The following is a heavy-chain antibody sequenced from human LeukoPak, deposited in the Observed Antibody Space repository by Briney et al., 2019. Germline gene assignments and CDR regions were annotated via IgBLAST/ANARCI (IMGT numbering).Heavy chain of an antibody. CDR2: INPNSGGT. D-gene: IGHD5-12*01. J-gene: IGHJ4*02. CDR3: ARKRGYSGYDPVGDFDY. CDR1: GYTFTGYY. V-gene: IGHV1-2*02. Sequence: ASVKVSCKASGYTFTGYYMHWVRQAPGQGLEWMGWINPNSGGTNYAQKFQGRVTMTRDTSISTAYMELSRLRSDDTAVYYCARKRGYSGYDPVGDFDYWGQGTLATVSS.